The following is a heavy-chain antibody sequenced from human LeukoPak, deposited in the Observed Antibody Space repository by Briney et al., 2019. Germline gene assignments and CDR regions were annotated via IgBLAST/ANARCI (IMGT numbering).Heavy chain of an antibody. D-gene: IGHD3-9*01. CDR3: ARDREFTGLTP. Sequence: GASVKVSCTASGYTFTGYYMHWVRQAPGQGLEWRGWINPNGGGAIYAQKFHGRVSMTRDASISALYMDLSSLTYDDTAIYYCARDREFTGLTPWGQGTLVTVSS. J-gene: IGHJ5*02. V-gene: IGHV1-2*02. CDR2: INPNGGGA. CDR1: GYTFTGYY.